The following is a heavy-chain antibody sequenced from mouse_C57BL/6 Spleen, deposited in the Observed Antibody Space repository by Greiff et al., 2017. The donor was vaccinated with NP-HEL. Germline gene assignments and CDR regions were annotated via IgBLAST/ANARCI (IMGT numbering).Heavy chain of an antibody. D-gene: IGHD1-1*01. CDR2: IDPSDSYT. Sequence: QVQLQQSGAELVKPGASVKLSCKASGYTFTSYWMQWVKQRPGQGLEWIGEIDPSDSYTNYNQKFKGKATLTVDTSSSTAYMQLSSLTSEDSAVYYCARGRSSYYFDYWGQGTTLTVSS. CDR3: ARGRSSYYFDY. V-gene: IGHV1-50*01. CDR1: GYTFTSYW. J-gene: IGHJ2*01.